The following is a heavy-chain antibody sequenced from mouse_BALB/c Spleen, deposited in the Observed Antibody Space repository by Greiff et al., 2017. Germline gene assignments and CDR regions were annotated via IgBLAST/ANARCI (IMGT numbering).Heavy chain of an antibody. CDR3: ARGDYYGSSYAMDY. CDR1: GFTFSSYA. D-gene: IGHD1-1*01. J-gene: IGHJ4*01. CDR2: ISSGGSYT. V-gene: IGHV5-9-3*01. Sequence: EVQGVESGGGLVKPGGSLKLSCAASGFTFSSYAMSWVRQTPEKRLEWVATISSGGSYTYYPDSVKGRFTISRDNAKNTLYLQMSSLRSEDTAMYYCARGDYYGSSYAMDYWGQGTSVTVSS.